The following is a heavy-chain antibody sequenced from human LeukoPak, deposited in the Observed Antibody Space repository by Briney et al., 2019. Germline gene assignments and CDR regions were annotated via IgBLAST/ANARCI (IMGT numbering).Heavy chain of an antibody. CDR2: IYYSGNT. D-gene: IGHD6-19*01. CDR1: GGSISSSSDY. Sequence: SETLSLTCTVSGGSISSSSDYWGWMRQPPGKGLEWIGSIYYSGNTYYNPSLKSRVTISVDTSKKQFSLKLSSVTAPDTAVYYCASTPSGSSAWYYFHKWGQGTLVTVSS. CDR3: ASTPSGSSAWYYFHK. J-gene: IGHJ4*02. V-gene: IGHV4-39*01.